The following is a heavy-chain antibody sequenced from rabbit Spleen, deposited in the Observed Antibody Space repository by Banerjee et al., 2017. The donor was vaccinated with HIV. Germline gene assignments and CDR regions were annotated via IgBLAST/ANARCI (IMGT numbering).Heavy chain of an antibody. CDR2: IDPLFGNT. CDR1: GFDFSNYG. J-gene: IGHJ4*01. D-gene: IGHD2-1*01. CDR3: VRDRANIGGDYGPYYFDL. V-gene: IGHV1S47*01. Sequence: QEQLEESGGGLVQPGGSLKLSCKASGFDFSNYGVSWVRQAPGKGLEWIGYIDPLFGNTYYASWVTGRFAISSHNAQNTLYLQLNSLTAADTATYFCVRDRANIGGDYGPYYFDLWGQGTLVTVS.